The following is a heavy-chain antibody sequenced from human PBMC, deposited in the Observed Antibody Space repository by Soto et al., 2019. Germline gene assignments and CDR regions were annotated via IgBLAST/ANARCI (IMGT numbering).Heavy chain of an antibody. J-gene: IGHJ4*02. CDR1: GFSLSTRGVG. CDR3: ARPESFSRADSCHPPLSL. CDR2: IYWDDDK. Sequence: GSGPTLVNPTQTLTLTCTFSGFSLSTRGVGVGWIRQPPGKALEWLALIYWDDDKRYSPSLKNRVSITKDTSKNQVVLTMTNMDPVDTATYYCARPESFSRADSCHPPLSLWGPGTLVTVSS. D-gene: IGHD3-22*01. V-gene: IGHV2-5*02.